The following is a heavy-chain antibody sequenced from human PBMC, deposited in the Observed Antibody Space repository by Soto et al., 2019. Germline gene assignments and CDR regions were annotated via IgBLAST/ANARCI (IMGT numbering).Heavy chain of an antibody. V-gene: IGHV3-23*01. J-gene: IGHJ4*02. D-gene: IGHD1-26*01. Sequence: EVQVLESGGALVYPTGSLRLSCSASGFNFTNHVINWVRQAPGKGLEWVSSISNSDDVGFYADSVRGRFIVSRDISTNSVFLQMNFLRVEDKAIYYCAKTVGATKLEEYWGQGPVVTVSS. CDR3: AKTVGATKLEEY. CDR1: GFNFTNHV. CDR2: ISNSDDVG.